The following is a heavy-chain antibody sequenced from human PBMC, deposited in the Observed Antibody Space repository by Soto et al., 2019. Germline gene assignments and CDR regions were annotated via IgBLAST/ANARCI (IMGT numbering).Heavy chain of an antibody. D-gene: IGHD2-15*01. J-gene: IGHJ4*02. CDR1: GFTVSTKY. CDR2: IYSGGST. CDR3: AKEGRYCSGGSCYCDY. V-gene: IGHV3-66*01. Sequence: PGGSLRLSCAASGFTVSTKYMSWVRQAPGKGLEWVSVIYSGGSTFYADSVRGRFTISRDNSKNTVNLQMNSLRAEDTAVYYCAKEGRYCSGGSCYCDYWGQGTLVTVSS.